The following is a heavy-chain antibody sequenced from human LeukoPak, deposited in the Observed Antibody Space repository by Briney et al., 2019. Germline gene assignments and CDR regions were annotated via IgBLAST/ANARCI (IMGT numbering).Heavy chain of an antibody. CDR3: ARELDIVVVPAAMVPLDY. CDR2: INPNSGGT. CDR1: GYTFTGYY. Sequence: ASVKVSCKASGYTFTGYYMHWVRQAPGQGLEWMGWINPNSGGTNYAQKFQGRVTMTRDTSISTAYMELSRLRADDTAVYYCARELDIVVVPAAMVPLDYWGQGTLVTVSS. D-gene: IGHD2-2*03. V-gene: IGHV1-2*02. J-gene: IGHJ4*02.